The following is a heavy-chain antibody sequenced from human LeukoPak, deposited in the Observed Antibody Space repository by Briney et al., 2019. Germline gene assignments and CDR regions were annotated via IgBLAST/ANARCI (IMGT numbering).Heavy chain of an antibody. V-gene: IGHV1-69*05. CDR2: IIPIFGTA. CDR1: GGTFISYA. CDR3: AVGKITGTDWGAFDI. J-gene: IGHJ3*02. D-gene: IGHD1-7*01. Sequence: SVKVSCKASGGTFISYAISWVRQAPGQGLEWMGGIIPIFGTANYAQKFQGRVTITTDESTSTAYMELSSLRSEDTAVYYCAVGKITGTDWGAFDIWGQGTMVTVSS.